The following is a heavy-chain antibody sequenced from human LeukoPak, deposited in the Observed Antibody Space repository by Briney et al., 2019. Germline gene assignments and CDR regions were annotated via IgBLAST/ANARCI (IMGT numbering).Heavy chain of an antibody. D-gene: IGHD3-9*01. J-gene: IGHJ4*02. CDR3: ARSPPRKSDIFPPTDH. CDR1: GYTFTSYG. V-gene: IGHV1-18*01. Sequence: GASVKVSCKASGYTFTSYGISWVRQAPGQGLEWMGWISAYNGNTNYAQKLQGRVTMTTDTSTSTAYMELRSLRSDDTAVYYCARSPPRKSDIFPPTDHWGQGTLVTVPS. CDR2: ISAYNGNT.